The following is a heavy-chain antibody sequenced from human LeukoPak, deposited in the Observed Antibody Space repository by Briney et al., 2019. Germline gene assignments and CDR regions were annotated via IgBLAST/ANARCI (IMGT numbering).Heavy chain of an antibody. V-gene: IGHV3-30*03. D-gene: IGHD3-16*01. CDR1: GFTFSSYG. CDR2: ISYDGSNK. CDR3: ARGADYHDAFDI. J-gene: IGHJ3*02. Sequence: GGSLRLSCAASGFTFSSYGMHWVRQAPGKGLEWVAVISYDGSNKYYADSVKGRFTISRDNSKNTLYLQMNSLRAEDTAVYYCARGADYHDAFDIWGQGTMVTVSS.